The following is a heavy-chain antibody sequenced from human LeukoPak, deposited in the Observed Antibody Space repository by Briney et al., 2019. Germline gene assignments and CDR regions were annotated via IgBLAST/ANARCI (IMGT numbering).Heavy chain of an antibody. J-gene: IGHJ4*02. CDR2: IGSDART. Sequence: PGGSLRLSCAASGFTFNNYAMSWVRQAPGKGLEWVSGIGSDARTSYADSVKGRFTISRDNSENTLYLQMNSLRVEDTAIYYCAKEFTGGWPFDFWGQGTLVTVSS. D-gene: IGHD6-19*01. CDR1: GFTFNNYA. CDR3: AKEFTGGWPFDF. V-gene: IGHV3-23*01.